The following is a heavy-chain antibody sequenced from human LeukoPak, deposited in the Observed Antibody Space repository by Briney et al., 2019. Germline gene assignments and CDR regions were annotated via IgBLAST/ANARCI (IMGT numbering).Heavy chain of an antibody. D-gene: IGHD2-8*01. CDR2: LNQDGSVQ. CDR1: GFTFSHCY. J-gene: IGHJ3*01. CDR3: ARDHNVADV. Sequence: PGGSLRLSCVASGFTFSHCYMTWYRQAPGEGLEWVANLNQDGSVQLYGDSVRGRFTISRDNAKNSVYIQMNSLRVEDTAMYYCARDHNVADVWGQGTMVTVS. V-gene: IGHV3-7*01.